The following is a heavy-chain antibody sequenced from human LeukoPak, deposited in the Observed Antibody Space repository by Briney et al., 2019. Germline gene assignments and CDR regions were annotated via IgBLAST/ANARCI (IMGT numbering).Heavy chain of an antibody. V-gene: IGHV4-4*07. CDR3: AREGARWEPSFSAFDI. CDR2: IYTSGST. CDR1: GGSMSSYY. Sequence: SETLSLTCTVSGGSMSSYYWSWIRQPAGKGLEWIGRIYTSGSTNYNPSLKSRVTMSVDTSKNLFSLKLNSMTAADTAVYYCAREGARWEPSFSAFDIWGQGTMVTVSS. D-gene: IGHD1-26*01. J-gene: IGHJ3*02.